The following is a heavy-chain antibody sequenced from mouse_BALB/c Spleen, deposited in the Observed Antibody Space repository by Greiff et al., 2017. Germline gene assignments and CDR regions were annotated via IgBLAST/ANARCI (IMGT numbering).Heavy chain of an antibody. CDR2: ISSGSSTI. CDR1: GFTFSSFG. Sequence: EVQGVESGGGLVQPGGSRKLSCAASGFTFSSFGMHWVRQAPEKGLEWVAYISSGSSTIYYADTVKGRFTISRDNPKNTLFLQMTSLRSEDTAMYYCARGGYDAPDYYAMDYWGQGTSVTVSS. V-gene: IGHV5-17*02. J-gene: IGHJ4*01. CDR3: ARGGYDAPDYYAMDY. D-gene: IGHD2-2*01.